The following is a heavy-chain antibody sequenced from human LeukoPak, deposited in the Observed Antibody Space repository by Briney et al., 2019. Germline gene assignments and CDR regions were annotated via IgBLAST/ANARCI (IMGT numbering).Heavy chain of an antibody. CDR3: ARDWYCSSTSCFYYYYYYGMDV. J-gene: IGHJ6*02. CDR2: IKQDGSEK. Sequence: PGGSLRLSCAASGFTFSSYWMSWVRQAPGKGLEWVANIKQDGSEKYYVDSVKGRFTTSRDNAKNSLYLQMNSLRAEDTAVYYCARDWYCSSTSCFYYYYYYGMDVWGQGTTVTVSS. CDR1: GFTFSSYW. V-gene: IGHV3-7*01. D-gene: IGHD2-2*01.